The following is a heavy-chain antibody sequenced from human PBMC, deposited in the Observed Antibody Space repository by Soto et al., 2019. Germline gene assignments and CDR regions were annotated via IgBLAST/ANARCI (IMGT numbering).Heavy chain of an antibody. Sequence: SETLSLTCSVSGGAISTYYWSWIRQFPGQGLEWIGYIYHSGSSQYNPSLTSRVTISVDTSKNQFSLKLSSVTAADTAVYYCARGERDVDTAMATGWFDPWGQGTLVTVSS. CDR3: ARGERDVDTAMATGWFDP. CDR1: GGAISTYY. D-gene: IGHD5-18*01. J-gene: IGHJ5*02. CDR2: IYHSGSS. V-gene: IGHV4-59*12.